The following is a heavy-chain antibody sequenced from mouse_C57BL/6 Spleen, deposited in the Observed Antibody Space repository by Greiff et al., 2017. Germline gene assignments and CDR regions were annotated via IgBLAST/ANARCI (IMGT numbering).Heavy chain of an antibody. CDR3: ARFDWDGY. CDR1: GYTFTSYW. V-gene: IGHV1-69*01. CDR2: IDPSDSYT. J-gene: IGHJ2*01. D-gene: IGHD4-1*01. Sequence: QVQLKQPGAELVMPGASVKLSCKASGYTFTSYWMHWVKQRPGQGLEWIGEIDPSDSYTNYNQKFKGKSTLTVDKSSSTAYMQLSSLTSEDSAVYYCARFDWDGYWGQGTTLTVSS.